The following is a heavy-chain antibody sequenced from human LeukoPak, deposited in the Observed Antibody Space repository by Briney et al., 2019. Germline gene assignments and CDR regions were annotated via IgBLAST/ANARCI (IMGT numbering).Heavy chain of an antibody. CDR3: ARLGSGSNY. CDR2: TYYRSKWYT. CDR1: GDSVSSNSAA. V-gene: IGHV6-1*01. J-gene: IGHJ4*02. Sequence: SQTLSLTCAISGDSVSSNSAAWIWIRQSPSRGLEWLGRTYYRSKWYTEYAVSVKSRITINPDTSKSQFSLQLSSVNPEDTAVYYCARLGSGSNYWGQGTLVTVSS. D-gene: IGHD3-10*01.